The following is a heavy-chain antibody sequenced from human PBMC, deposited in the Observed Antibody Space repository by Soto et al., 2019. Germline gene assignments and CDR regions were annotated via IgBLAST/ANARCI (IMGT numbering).Heavy chain of an antibody. CDR3: ARPLTTLTTPLGY. CDR2: VNHRGST. D-gene: IGHD4-17*01. V-gene: IGHV4-34*01. CDR1: GVTFSGYY. J-gene: IGHJ4*02. Sequence: SETLSLTCAVYGVTFSGYYWTWIRQPPGKGLEWIGEVNHRGSTNYNPSLKRRVTISVDTSKNQFSLKLSSVTAADTAVYYCARPLTTLTTPLGYWGRGTLVTVSS.